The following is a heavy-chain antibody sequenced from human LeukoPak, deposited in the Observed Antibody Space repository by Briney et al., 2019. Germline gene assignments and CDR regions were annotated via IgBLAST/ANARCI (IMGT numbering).Heavy chain of an antibody. CDR1: GYTFTGYY. D-gene: IGHD4-17*01. CDR2: INPNSGGT. J-gene: IGHJ4*02. Sequence: ASVAVSCTASGYTFTGYYMHWVRQAPGQGLEWMGWINPNSGGTNYAQKFQGWVTMTRDTSISTAYMELSRLRSDDTAVYYCARNYGERGLDYWGKGTLVTVSS. CDR3: ARNYGERGLDY. V-gene: IGHV1-2*04.